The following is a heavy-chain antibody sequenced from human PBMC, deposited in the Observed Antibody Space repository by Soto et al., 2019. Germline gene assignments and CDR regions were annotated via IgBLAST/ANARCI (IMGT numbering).Heavy chain of an antibody. D-gene: IGHD3-16*01. CDR3: VGALTYEVPYYYYGMDV. CDR1: GFSFSTYL. CDR2: IKQGGNEK. Sequence: LRLSCAASGFSFSTYLMSWVRQAPGKGLEWVANIKQGGNEKFYVDSVKGRFTISRDNDKKSLYLQMDSLRVEDTAVYYCVGALTYEVPYYYYGMDVWGQGTTVTVSS. V-gene: IGHV3-7*03. J-gene: IGHJ6*02.